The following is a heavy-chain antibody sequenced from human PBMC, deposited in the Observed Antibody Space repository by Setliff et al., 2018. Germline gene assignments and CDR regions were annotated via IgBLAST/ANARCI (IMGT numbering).Heavy chain of an antibody. D-gene: IGHD3-3*01. V-gene: IGHV4-61*09. CDR2: VYTSWST. CDR1: GDSISSRRNY. J-gene: IGHJ6*03. Sequence: SETLSLTCTVSGDSISSRRNYWGWFRQPAGKELEWIGQVYTSWSTNYNPSLKSRVTISQDTSKNQFSLNLSSLTAADTAVYYCARVSGFQYMDVWGKGTTVTVSS. CDR3: ARVSGFQYMDV.